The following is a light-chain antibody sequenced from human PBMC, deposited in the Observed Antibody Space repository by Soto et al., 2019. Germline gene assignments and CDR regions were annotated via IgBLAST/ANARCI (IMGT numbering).Light chain of an antibody. CDR1: SSDVGGYNY. J-gene: IGLJ1*01. Sequence: QSALTQPRSVSGSPGQSVTISCTGTSSDVGGYNYVSWYQQHPGKAPKLMIHDVSKRPSGVPDRFSVSKSGNTASLTISGLQAEDEVDYYCCSYVGSITVVFGSGTKLTVL. V-gene: IGLV2-11*01. CDR3: CSYVGSITVV. CDR2: DVS.